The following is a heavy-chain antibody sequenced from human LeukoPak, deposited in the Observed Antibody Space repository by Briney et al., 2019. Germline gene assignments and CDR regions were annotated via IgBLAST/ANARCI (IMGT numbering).Heavy chain of an antibody. V-gene: IGHV3-64*01. J-gene: IGHJ6*04. Sequence: GGSLRLSRAASGFTFSSYEMHWVRQAPGKGLEYVSAISSNGDGTYYANFVKGRFIISRDNSKNTLYLQMGSLRPEDMAVYYCARDRPGDVLGEGTTVTVSS. CDR3: ARDRPGDV. CDR1: GFTFSSYE. CDR2: ISSNGDGT.